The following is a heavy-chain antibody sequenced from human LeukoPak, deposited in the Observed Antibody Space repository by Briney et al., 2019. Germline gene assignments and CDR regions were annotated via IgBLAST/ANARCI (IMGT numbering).Heavy chain of an antibody. V-gene: IGHV3-74*01. CDR3: AKEVRIGIAARPGWFDP. CDR1: GFTFSSYW. Sequence: GGSLRLSCAASGFTFSSYWMHWVRQAPGKGLEWVSRINSDGSSTSYADSVMGRFTISRDNAKNTLYLQMNSLRAEDTAVYYCAKEVRIGIAARPGWFDPWGQGTLVTVSS. J-gene: IGHJ5*02. D-gene: IGHD6-6*01. CDR2: INSDGSST.